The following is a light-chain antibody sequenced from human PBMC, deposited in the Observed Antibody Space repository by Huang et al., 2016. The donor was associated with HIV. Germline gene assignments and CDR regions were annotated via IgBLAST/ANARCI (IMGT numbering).Light chain of an antibody. V-gene: IGKV3-20*01. CDR3: QQYGSSPPT. CDR1: QRVSSTS. J-gene: IGKJ1*01. CDR2: VAS. Sequence: EIVLTQSQGTLSLSPGERATLSSRASQRVSSTSVAWYQQQPCQAPRLLIYVASSRATGIPDRFSGSGSGTDFTLTISRLEPEDFAMYYCQQYGSSPPTFGQGTKVEIK.